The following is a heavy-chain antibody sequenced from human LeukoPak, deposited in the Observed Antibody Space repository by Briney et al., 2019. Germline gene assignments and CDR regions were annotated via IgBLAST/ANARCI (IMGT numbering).Heavy chain of an antibody. D-gene: IGHD1-26*01. V-gene: IGHV3-23*01. CDR1: GFTLSTNA. J-gene: IGHJ4*02. Sequence: GGSLRLSCLTSGFTLSTNAMSWVRQAPGKGLEWISGISGSGASTYYAGSVKGRFTISRDDSRNTLYLQMNSLRGDDTAVYYCAKDVGKWESLHFFDYWGQETLVTVSS. CDR3: AKDVGKWESLHFFDY. CDR2: ISGSGAST.